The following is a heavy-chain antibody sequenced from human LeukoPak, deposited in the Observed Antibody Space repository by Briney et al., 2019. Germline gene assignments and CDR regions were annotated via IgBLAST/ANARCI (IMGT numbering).Heavy chain of an antibody. V-gene: IGHV1-69*05. Sequence: ASVKVSCKASGGTFSSYAISWVRQAPGQGLEWMGGIIPIFGTANYAQKFQGRVTMTRDTSISTAYMELSRLRSDDTAVYYCARVGSSGYYRYFDYWGQGTLVTVSS. J-gene: IGHJ4*02. D-gene: IGHD3-22*01. CDR3: ARVGSSGYYRYFDY. CDR1: GGTFSSYA. CDR2: IIPIFGTA.